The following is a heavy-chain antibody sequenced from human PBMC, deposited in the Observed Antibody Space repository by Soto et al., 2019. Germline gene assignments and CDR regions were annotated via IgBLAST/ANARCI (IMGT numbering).Heavy chain of an antibody. Sequence: QVQLQESGPGLVKPSQTLSLTCTVSGGSISSGGYYWSWIRQHPGKGLEWIGYIYYSGSTYYNPSLKSRVTTSVDTSKNQFSLKLSSVTAADTAVYYCARDFTGTVYVDYWGQGTLVTVSS. D-gene: IGHD1-1*01. V-gene: IGHV4-31*03. CDR3: ARDFTGTVYVDY. J-gene: IGHJ4*02. CDR1: GGSISSGGYY. CDR2: IYYSGST.